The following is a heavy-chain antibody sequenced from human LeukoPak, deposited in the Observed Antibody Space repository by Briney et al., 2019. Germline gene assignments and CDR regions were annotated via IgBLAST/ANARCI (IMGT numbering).Heavy chain of an antibody. J-gene: IGHJ4*02. CDR2: IIPILGIA. Sequence: SVKVSCKASGGTFSSYAISWVRQAPGQGLEWMGRIIPILGIANYAQKFQGRVTITADKPTSTAYMELSSLRSEDTAVYYCAILGVGDRGVYWGQGTLVTVSS. V-gene: IGHV1-69*04. CDR3: AILGVGDRGVY. CDR1: GGTFSSYA. D-gene: IGHD2-21*02.